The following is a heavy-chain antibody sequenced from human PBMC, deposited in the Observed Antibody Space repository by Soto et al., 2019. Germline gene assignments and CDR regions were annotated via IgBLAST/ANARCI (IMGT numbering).Heavy chain of an antibody. CDR2: FYNSGST. J-gene: IGHJ4*02. Sequence: PSETLSLTGTVSGGCISSNYWTWIRQPPGKGLEWIGYFYNSGSTNYNPSLKSRVTISEDTSKSQFSLKVNSMTAADTAVYYCARHRRDAVAGYTLDNWGQGILVTVSS. CDR1: GGCISSNY. CDR3: ARHRRDAVAGYTLDN. V-gene: IGHV4-59*08. D-gene: IGHD6-13*01.